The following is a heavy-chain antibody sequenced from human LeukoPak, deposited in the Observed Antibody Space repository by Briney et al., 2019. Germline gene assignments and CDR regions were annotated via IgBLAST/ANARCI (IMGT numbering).Heavy chain of an antibody. CDR1: GFMFSDYY. CDR2: ISSSGNTM. CDR3: ARECHSSSSDDS. J-gene: IGHJ4*02. D-gene: IGHD6-13*01. Sequence: GGSLRLSCAASGFMFSDYYMSWIRQAPGKGLEWVSYISSSGNTMNYADSVKGRFTISRDNAKSSVYLEMNSLRAEDTAVYYCARECHSSSSDDSWGQGTRVTVSS. V-gene: IGHV3-11*01.